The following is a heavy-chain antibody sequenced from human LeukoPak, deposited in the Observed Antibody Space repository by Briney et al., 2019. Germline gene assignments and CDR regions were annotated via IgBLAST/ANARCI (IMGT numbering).Heavy chain of an antibody. V-gene: IGHV3-33*01. CDR2: IWSDGTNR. J-gene: IGHJ4*02. CDR1: GFTFNHYG. D-gene: IGHD4-11*01. Sequence: PGGSLRHSCAATGFTFNHYGMHWVRQAPGKGLEWVAVIWSDGTNRYYTGSVKGRFTISRVDSRNTVYLQMNTLRPEDTGMYYCARDAQRGFDYSNSLQYWGQGTPVTVST. CDR3: ARDAQRGFDYSNSLQY.